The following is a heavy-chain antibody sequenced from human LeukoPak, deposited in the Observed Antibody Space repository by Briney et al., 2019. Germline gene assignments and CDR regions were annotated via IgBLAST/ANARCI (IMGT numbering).Heavy chain of an antibody. J-gene: IGHJ3*02. CDR2: ISYDGSNK. D-gene: IGHD1-26*01. CDR1: GFTFSSYA. Sequence: GRSLRLSCAASGFTFSSYAMHWVRQAPGKGLEWVAVISYDGSNKYYADSVKGRFTISRDNSKNTLYLQMNSLRAEDTAVYYCARDKGGDAFDIWGQGTMVTVSS. CDR3: ARDKGGDAFDI. V-gene: IGHV3-30-3*01.